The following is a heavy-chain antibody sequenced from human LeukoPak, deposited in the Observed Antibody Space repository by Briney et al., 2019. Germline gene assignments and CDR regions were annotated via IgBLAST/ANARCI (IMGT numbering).Heavy chain of an antibody. CDR1: GGSFSGYY. D-gene: IGHD6-13*01. CDR2: INHSGST. V-gene: IGHV4-34*01. J-gene: IGHJ5*02. CDR3: ARGRGILNWFDP. Sequence: SETLSLTCAVYGGSFSGYYWSWIRQPPGKGLEWIGEINHSGSTNYNPSLKSRVTISVDTSKNQFSLKLSSVTAADTAVYYCARGRGILNWFDPWGQATLVTVSS.